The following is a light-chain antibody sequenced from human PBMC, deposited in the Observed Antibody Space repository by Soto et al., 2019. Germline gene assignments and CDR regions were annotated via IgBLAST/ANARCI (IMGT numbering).Light chain of an antibody. V-gene: IGKV1-39*01. J-gene: IGKJ2*01. CDR1: QSISRS. CDR3: QQSYRTPPDT. Sequence: DIQMTQSPSSVSASVGERVTITCRASQSISRSLNWYQQKSGKAPKLLIYSASNLQSGVPPRFSGSGSGTDFTLTISSLQPEDFATYYCQQSYRTPPDTFGQGTKLEIK. CDR2: SAS.